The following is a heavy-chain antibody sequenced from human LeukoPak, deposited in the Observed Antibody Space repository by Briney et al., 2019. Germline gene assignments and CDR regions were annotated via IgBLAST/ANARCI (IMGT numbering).Heavy chain of an antibody. CDR3: ARGPSSLEDAYDI. CDR1: GGSISSGSYY. CDR2: IYTSGST. J-gene: IGHJ3*02. V-gene: IGHV4-61*02. Sequence: PSQTLSLACTVSGGSISSGSYYWSWLRQPAGKGLEWSGRIYTSGSTNYNPSLKSRVTISVDTSKNQFSRKLSSMTAADTAVYYCARGPSSLEDAYDIWGQGTMVTVSS. D-gene: IGHD6-6*01.